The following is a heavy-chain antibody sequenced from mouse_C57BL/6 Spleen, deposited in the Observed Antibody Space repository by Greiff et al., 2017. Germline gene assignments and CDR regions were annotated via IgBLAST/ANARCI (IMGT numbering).Heavy chain of an antibody. V-gene: IGHV1-50*01. CDR1: GYTFTSYW. CDR2: IDPSDSYT. J-gene: IGHJ3*01. CDR3: ARNWDVAWFAY. Sequence: QVQLKQPGAELVKPGASVKLSCKASGYTFTSYWMQWVKQRPGPGLEWIGEIDPSDSYTNYNQKFKGKATLTVDTSSSTAYMQLSSLTSEDSAVYYCARNWDVAWFAYWGQGTLVTVSA. D-gene: IGHD4-1*01.